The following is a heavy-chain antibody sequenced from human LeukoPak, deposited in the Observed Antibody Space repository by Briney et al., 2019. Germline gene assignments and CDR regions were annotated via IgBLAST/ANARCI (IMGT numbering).Heavy chain of an antibody. CDR1: GGTFSSYT. CDR3: AIFIVVEPAATLGVDY. D-gene: IGHD2-2*01. Sequence: VASVKVSCKASGGTFSSYTISWVRQAPGQGLEWMGRIIPILGIANYAQKFQGRVTITADKSTSTAYMELSSLRSEDTAVYYCAIFIVVEPAATLGVDYWGQGTLVTVSS. CDR2: IIPILGIA. V-gene: IGHV1-69*02. J-gene: IGHJ4*02.